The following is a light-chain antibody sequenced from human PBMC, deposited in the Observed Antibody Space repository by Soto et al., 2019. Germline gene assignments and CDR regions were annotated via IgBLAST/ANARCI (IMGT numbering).Light chain of an antibody. CDR2: SNN. V-gene: IGLV1-44*01. Sequence: VLTQPPSASGTPGQRVTISCSGSSSNIGSNTVNWYQQLPGTAPKLLIYSNNQRPSGVPDRFSGSKSGTSASLAISGLQSEDEADYYCAAWDDSLNGVVFGGGTQLTV. CDR3: AAWDDSLNGVV. J-gene: IGLJ2*01. CDR1: SSNIGSNT.